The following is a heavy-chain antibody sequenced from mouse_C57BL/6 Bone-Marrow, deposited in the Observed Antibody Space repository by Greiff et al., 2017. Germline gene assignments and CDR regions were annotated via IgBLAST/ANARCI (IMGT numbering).Heavy chain of an antibody. CDR2: ISYDGSN. CDR1: GYSITSGYY. V-gene: IGHV3-6*01. CDR3: ARGGNYYGSSFYWYFDV. Sequence: EVQRVESGPGLVKPSQSLSLTCSVTGYSITSGYYWNWIRQFPGNKLEWMGYISYDGSNNSNPSLKNRISITRDTSKNQFFLKLNSVTTEDTATYYCARGGNYYGSSFYWYFDVWGTGTTVTVSS. D-gene: IGHD1-1*01. J-gene: IGHJ1*03.